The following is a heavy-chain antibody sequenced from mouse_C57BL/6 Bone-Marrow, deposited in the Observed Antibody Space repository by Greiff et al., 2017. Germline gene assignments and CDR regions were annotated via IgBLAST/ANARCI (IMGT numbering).Heavy chain of an antibody. CDR1: GFTFSDYY. D-gene: IGHD5-1*01. Sequence: EVQVVESGGGLVQPGGSLKLSCAASGFTFSDYYMYWVRQTPEKRLEWVAFISNGGGSTYYPDTVKGRFTISRDNAKNTLYLQMSRLKSEDTAMYYCVRHGGVRFYAMDYWGQGTSVTVSS. J-gene: IGHJ4*01. CDR2: ISNGGGST. V-gene: IGHV5-12*01. CDR3: VRHGGVRFYAMDY.